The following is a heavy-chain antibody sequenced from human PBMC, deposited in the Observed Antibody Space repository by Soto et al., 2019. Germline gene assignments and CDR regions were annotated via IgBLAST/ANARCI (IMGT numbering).Heavy chain of an antibody. CDR3: ARAGLSPLDAFDY. Sequence: SETLSLTCAVYGGSFSGYYWSWIRQPTGTGLEWLGEINHRGSTNYNPSLKSRVTISVDTSKNQFSLKLSSVTAADTAVYYCARAGLSPLDAFDYWGQGTLVTVSS. V-gene: IGHV4-34*01. CDR2: INHRGST. CDR1: GGSFSGYY. J-gene: IGHJ4*02.